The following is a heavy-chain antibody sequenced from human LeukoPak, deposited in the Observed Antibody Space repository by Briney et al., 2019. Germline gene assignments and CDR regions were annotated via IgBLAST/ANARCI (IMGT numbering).Heavy chain of an antibody. CDR1: GFTFSSYE. CDR2: ISSSGSTI. J-gene: IGHJ3*02. V-gene: IGHV3-48*03. D-gene: IGHD2-15*01. Sequence: GGSLRLSCAASGFTFSSYEMNWVRQAPGKGLEWVSYISSSGSTIYYADSVKGRFIISRDNAKNSLYLQMNSLRAEDTAVYYCARGSKLAFDIGGQGTMVIVSS. CDR3: ARGSKLAFDI.